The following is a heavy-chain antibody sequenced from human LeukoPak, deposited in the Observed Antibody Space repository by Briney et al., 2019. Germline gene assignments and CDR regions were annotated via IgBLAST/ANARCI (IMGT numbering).Heavy chain of an antibody. Sequence: GASVKVSCKAAGYTFTGYYMFWVRQAPGQGLEWMGRINPNSGGTNYAQKFQGRVTMTRDTSISTAYMELSRLRSDDTAVYYCARVTYYDSSGYSYWGQGTLVTVSS. CDR2: INPNSGGT. J-gene: IGHJ4*02. CDR3: ARVTYYDSSGYSY. D-gene: IGHD3-22*01. V-gene: IGHV1-2*06. CDR1: GYTFTGYY.